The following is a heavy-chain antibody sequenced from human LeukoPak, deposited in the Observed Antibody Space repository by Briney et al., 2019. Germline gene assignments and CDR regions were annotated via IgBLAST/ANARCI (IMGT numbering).Heavy chain of an antibody. Sequence: PSQTLSLTCTVSGGSISSGGYYCGWVRQHPGTCLEWIGYIYYSGSAYYNQSLKSRVTLSVDTSKNQFSLKLSSVTAADTAVYYCARVQTSVAGDLGWFDLWGQGTLVTVSS. CDR2: IYYSGSA. J-gene: IGHJ5*02. V-gene: IGHV4-31*03. CDR3: ARVQTSVAGDLGWFDL. D-gene: IGHD6-19*01. CDR1: GGSISSGGYY.